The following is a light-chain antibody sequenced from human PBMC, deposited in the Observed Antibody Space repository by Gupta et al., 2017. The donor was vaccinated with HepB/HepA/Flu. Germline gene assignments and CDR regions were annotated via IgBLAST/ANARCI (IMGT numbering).Light chain of an antibody. CDR3: QQLDNFPIT. Sequence: ASVADIVTITCRASQCISNYLAWYQQKPGKAPKLLIYGASSLQSVVPSRFSCSGSGTEFTLTISSLQPEDFATYYCQQLDNFPITFGQGTRLEIK. CDR1: QCISNY. CDR2: GAS. V-gene: IGKV1-9*01. J-gene: IGKJ5*01.